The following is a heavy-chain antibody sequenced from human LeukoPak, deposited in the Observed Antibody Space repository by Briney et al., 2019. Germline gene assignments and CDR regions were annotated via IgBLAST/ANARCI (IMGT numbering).Heavy chain of an antibody. V-gene: IGHV3-11*01. CDR2: ISASGNTK. CDR3: ATYDTSGRGSWYFDL. D-gene: IGHD3-22*01. J-gene: IGHJ2*01. CDR1: EFTFTAYH. Sequence: PGGSLRLSCVASEFTFTAYHMAWIRQAPGKGLEWLSYISASGNTKLYADSVKGRFTVSRDNAKNSLNLQITSLRADEDTAVYYCATYDTSGRGSWYFDLWGRGTLVTVPS.